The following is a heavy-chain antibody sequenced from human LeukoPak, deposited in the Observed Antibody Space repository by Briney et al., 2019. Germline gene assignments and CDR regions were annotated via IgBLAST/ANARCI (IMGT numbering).Heavy chain of an antibody. J-gene: IGHJ5*02. V-gene: IGHV3-23*01. D-gene: IGHD3-10*01. CDR2: ISGSGGST. Sequence: GGSLRLSCAASGFTFSSYAMSWVRQAPGKGLEWVSSISGSGGSTYYADSVKGRFTISRDNSKNTLYLQMNSLRAEDTAVYYCAKDTLRFGELESWGQGTLVTVSS. CDR1: GFTFSSYA. CDR3: AKDTLRFGELES.